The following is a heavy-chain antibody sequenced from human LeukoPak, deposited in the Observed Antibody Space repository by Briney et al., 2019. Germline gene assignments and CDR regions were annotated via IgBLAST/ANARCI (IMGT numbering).Heavy chain of an antibody. D-gene: IGHD2-21*02. Sequence: GGSLRLSCSASGFTFSSYAMHWVRQAPGKGPEYVSAISSNGGSTYYADSVKGRFTISRDNSMNTLYLQMSSLRAEDTAVYYCVTTYCGGDCYLSDAFDIWGQGTMVTVSS. CDR1: GFTFSSYA. J-gene: IGHJ3*02. CDR3: VTTYCGGDCYLSDAFDI. CDR2: ISSNGGST. V-gene: IGHV3-64D*06.